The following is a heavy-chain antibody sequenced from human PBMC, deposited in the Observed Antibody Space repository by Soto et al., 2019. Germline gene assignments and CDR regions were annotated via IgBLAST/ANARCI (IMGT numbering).Heavy chain of an antibody. CDR3: VREERIAAPQLDY. CDR1: GGSIKSSYYH. V-gene: IGHV4-30-4*01. CDR2: IHNSGTS. D-gene: IGHD6-6*01. Sequence: PSETLSLTCTVSGGSIKSSYYHWSWTRQSPAKGLEWIGYIHNSGTSFYNPSLRGRVTVTLDTSRSQFSLTLASVTAADTAVYYCVREERIAAPQLDYWGQGIPVTVSS. J-gene: IGHJ4*02.